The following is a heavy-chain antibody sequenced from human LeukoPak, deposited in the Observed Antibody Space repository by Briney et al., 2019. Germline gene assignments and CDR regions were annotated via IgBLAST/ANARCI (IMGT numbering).Heavy chain of an antibody. D-gene: IGHD2-15*01. Sequence: GGSLRLSCAASGFSFSNYNMNWVRQAPGKGLEWVSYISSSGSTIYYADSVKGRFTISRDNAKNSLYLQMNSLRAEDTAVYYCARQELGYCSGGSCRKSGGYYYYYYMDVWGKGTTVTISS. CDR2: ISSSGSTI. CDR1: GFSFSNYN. CDR3: ARQELGYCSGGSCRKSGGYYYYYYMDV. V-gene: IGHV3-48*04. J-gene: IGHJ6*03.